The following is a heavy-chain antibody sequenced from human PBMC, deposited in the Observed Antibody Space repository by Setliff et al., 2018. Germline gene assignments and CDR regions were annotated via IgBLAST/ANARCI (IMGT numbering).Heavy chain of an antibody. CDR3: ARDDSGGFHYIT. J-gene: IGHJ4*02. D-gene: IGHD3-22*01. Sequence: GSLRLSCAASGFTFSSYGMHWVRQAPGKGLEWVAVIWYDGSNKYYVDSVKGRFTISRDNAKNSLFLQMNSLRAEDTAVYYCARDDSGGFHYITWGQGTLVTV. V-gene: IGHV3-33*01. CDR1: GFTFSSYG. CDR2: IWYDGSNK.